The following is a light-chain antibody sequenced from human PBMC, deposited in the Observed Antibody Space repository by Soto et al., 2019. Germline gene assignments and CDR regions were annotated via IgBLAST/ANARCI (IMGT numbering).Light chain of an antibody. J-gene: IGKJ1*01. CDR3: QHYNNWPRT. Sequence: EIVMTQSPATLSVSPGGRATLSCRASQSVSSNLAWYQQKPGQAPRLLIYGTSTRATDIPARFSGSRSGTEFTLTISSLQSEDFAVYYCQHYNNWPRTFGQGTKVEIK. CDR2: GTS. V-gene: IGKV3-15*01. CDR1: QSVSSN.